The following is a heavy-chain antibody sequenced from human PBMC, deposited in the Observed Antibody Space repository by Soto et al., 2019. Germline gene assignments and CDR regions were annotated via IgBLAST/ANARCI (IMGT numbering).Heavy chain of an antibody. CDR2: ISYDGSNK. D-gene: IGHD3-10*01. CDR3: AKTSLTMGYYYYGMDV. J-gene: IGHJ6*02. Sequence: GESLKISCAASGFTFSSYGMHWVRQAPGKGLEWVAVISYDGSNKYYADSVKGRFTISRDNSKNTLYLQMNSLRAEDTAVYYCAKTSLTMGYYYYGMDVWGQGTTVTVSS. CDR1: GFTFSSYG. V-gene: IGHV3-30*18.